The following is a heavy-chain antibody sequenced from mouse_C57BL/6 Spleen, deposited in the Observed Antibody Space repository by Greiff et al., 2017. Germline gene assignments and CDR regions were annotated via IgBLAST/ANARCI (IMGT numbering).Heavy chain of an antibody. J-gene: IGHJ2*01. CDR3: ARVEGYFDY. CDR2: IYPGDGDP. CDR1: GYAFSSSW. Sequence: QVQLQQSGPELVKPGASVKISCKASGYAFSSSWMNWVKQRPGQGLEWIGRIYPGDGDPNYNGKFKGKATLTADKSSSTAYMHLSSLTSEDSAVYFCARVEGYFDYWGQGTTLTVSS. V-gene: IGHV1-82*01.